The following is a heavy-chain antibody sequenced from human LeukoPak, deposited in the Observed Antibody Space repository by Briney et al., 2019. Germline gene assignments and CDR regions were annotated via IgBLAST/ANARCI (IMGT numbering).Heavy chain of an antibody. D-gene: IGHD6-13*01. V-gene: IGHV3-30-3*01. J-gene: IGHJ4*02. CDR2: ISYDGSNK. Sequence: PGGSLRLSCAASGFTFSSFAMHWVRQAPGKGLEWVTLISYDGSNKYYADSVKGRFTISRDNSKNTLYLQMNSLRAEDTAVYYCARGSSSWGLPGYWGQGTLLTVSS. CDR3: ARGSSSWGLPGY. CDR1: GFTFSSFA.